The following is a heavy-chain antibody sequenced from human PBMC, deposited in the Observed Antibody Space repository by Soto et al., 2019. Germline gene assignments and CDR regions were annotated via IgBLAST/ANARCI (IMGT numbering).Heavy chain of an antibody. CDR2: SNPNRSGT. D-gene: IGHD5-12*01. CDR3: ARDLIVAGPDNYGMDV. Sequence: ASVEVSCKASGYSLRSNYVHWVRQAPGQGLEWMGWSNPNRSGTVYAQKCQGRVSMTRDASFTTAYMQLNRLTSDDTAVYYCARDLIVAGPDNYGMDVWGQGTTVPVSS. CDR1: GYSLRSNY. V-gene: IGHV1-2*02. J-gene: IGHJ6*02.